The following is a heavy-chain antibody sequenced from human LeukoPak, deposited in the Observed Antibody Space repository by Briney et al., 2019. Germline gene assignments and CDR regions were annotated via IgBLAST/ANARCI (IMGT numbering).Heavy chain of an antibody. CDR2: INHSGST. D-gene: IGHD4-17*01. V-gene: IGHV4-34*01. CDR3: ARGLRNGLDEPPEYFQH. Sequence: SSETLSLTCAVDGGSFSGYYWSWIRQPPVKGLEWIGEINHSGSTNYNPSLKSRVTISVDTSKNQFSLKLSSVTAADTAVYYCARGLRNGLDEPPEYFQHWGQGTLVSVSS. CDR1: GGSFSGYY. J-gene: IGHJ1*01.